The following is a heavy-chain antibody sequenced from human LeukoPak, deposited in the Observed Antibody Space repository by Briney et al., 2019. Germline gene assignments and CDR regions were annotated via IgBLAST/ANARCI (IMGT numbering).Heavy chain of an antibody. D-gene: IGHD4-17*01. V-gene: IGHV4-38-2*02. J-gene: IGHJ5*02. CDR1: GYSISSGYY. CDR3: ARTFPMTTVTTGLRWFDP. CDR2: IYHSGST. Sequence: PSETLSLTCTVSGYSISSGYYWGWIRQPPGKGLEWIGSIYHSGSTYYNPSLKSRVTISVDTSQNQFSLKLSSVTAADTAVYYCARTFPMTTVTTGLRWFDPWGQGTLVTVSS.